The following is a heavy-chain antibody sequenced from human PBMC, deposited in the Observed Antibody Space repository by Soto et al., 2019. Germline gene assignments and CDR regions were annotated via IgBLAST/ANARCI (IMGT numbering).Heavy chain of an antibody. CDR1: GFSLSPSGIS. CDR3: ARIIRVGVNEGWGMDV. CDR2: IEWDDDK. D-gene: IGHD2-15*01. V-gene: IGHV2-70*11. Sequence: SGPTLVNPTQTLTLTCTFSGFSLSPSGISVSWIRQPPGKALEWLARIEWDDDKYYSTALKTRLTISKDTSESQVVLTMTNMGPVDTATYYCARIIRVGVNEGWGMDVWGQGNSVT. J-gene: IGHJ6*02.